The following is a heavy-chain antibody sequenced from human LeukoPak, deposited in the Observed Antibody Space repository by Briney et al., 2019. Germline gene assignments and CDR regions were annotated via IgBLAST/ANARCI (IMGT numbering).Heavy chain of an antibody. CDR1: GFSFSNYW. CDR3: ARDDCTNGVCCFDY. D-gene: IGHD2-8*01. J-gene: IGHJ4*02. Sequence: GGSLRLSCAASGFSFSNYWMSWVRQARRKGLEWVANIKQDGSEKYYVYSVKGRFTISRDNAKNSLYLQLDSLRAEDTAVYYCARDDCTNGVCCFDYWGQGTLVTVSS. CDR2: IKQDGSEK. V-gene: IGHV3-7*01.